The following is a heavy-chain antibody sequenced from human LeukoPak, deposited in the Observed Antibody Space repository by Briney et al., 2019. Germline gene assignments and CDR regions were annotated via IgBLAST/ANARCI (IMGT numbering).Heavy chain of an antibody. Sequence: GGSLRLSCAASGFTFSSYAMHWVRQAPGKGLEWVAVISYDGSNKYYADSVEGRFTISRDNSKNTLYLQMNSLRAEDTAVYYCARDFVVVVAALDYWGQGTLVTVSS. D-gene: IGHD2-15*01. CDR3: ARDFVVVVAALDY. CDR2: ISYDGSNK. CDR1: GFTFSSYA. J-gene: IGHJ4*02. V-gene: IGHV3-30*04.